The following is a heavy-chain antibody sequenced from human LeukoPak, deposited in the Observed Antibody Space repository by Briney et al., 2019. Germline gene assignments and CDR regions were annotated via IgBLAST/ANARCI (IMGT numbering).Heavy chain of an antibody. CDR1: GYTFTDYY. Sequence: ASVKVSCNASGYTFTDYYMHWVRQAPGQGLERMGWINPNSSGTNYAQKFQGSVTMTSDTSISTAYMELSRLRSDDTAVYYCANYGDADYFDYWGQGTLVTVSS. V-gene: IGHV1-2*02. CDR2: INPNSSGT. J-gene: IGHJ4*02. D-gene: IGHD4-17*01. CDR3: ANYGDADYFDY.